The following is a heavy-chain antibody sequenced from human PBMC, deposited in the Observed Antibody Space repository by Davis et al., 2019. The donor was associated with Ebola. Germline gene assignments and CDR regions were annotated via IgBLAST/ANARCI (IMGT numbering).Heavy chain of an antibody. V-gene: IGHV3-23*01. CDR2: ISGSGGST. J-gene: IGHJ6*04. Sequence: PGGSLRLSCAAPGFTFSNYAMSWVRQAPGKGLEWVSAISGSGGSTYYADSVKGRFTISRDNSKNTLYLQMNSLRPEDTAVYYCAKDQRWDYYGSGHYYYAMNVWGKGTTVTVSS. CDR3: AKDQRWDYYGSGHYYYAMNV. CDR1: GFTFSNYA. D-gene: IGHD3-10*01.